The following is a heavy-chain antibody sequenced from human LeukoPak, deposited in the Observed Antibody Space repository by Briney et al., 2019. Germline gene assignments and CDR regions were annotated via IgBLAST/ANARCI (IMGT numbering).Heavy chain of an antibody. V-gene: IGHV3-13*01. D-gene: IGHD6-13*01. J-gene: IGHJ5*02. CDR2: IGPVGDT. CDR1: GFTFSSYA. CDR3: ARGGAIAAAGSVDSLDP. Sequence: GGSLRLSCAASGFTFSSYAMSWVRQVPGKGLEWVSVIGPVGDTYYAGSVKGRFTISRENAKNSLYLQMNSLRAGDTAVYYCARGGAIAAAGSVDSLDPWGQGTLVTVSS.